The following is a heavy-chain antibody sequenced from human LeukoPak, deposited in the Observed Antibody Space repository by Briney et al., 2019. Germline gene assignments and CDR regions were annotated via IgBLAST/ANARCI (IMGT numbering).Heavy chain of an antibody. D-gene: IGHD3-3*01. CDR2: MNPNSGNT. V-gene: IGHV1-8*03. J-gene: IGHJ5*02. CDR3: ARVNYDFWSGYSNWFDP. Sequence: ASVKVSCKASGYTFTSYDINWVRQATGQGLEWMGWMNPNSGNTGYAQKFQGRVTITRNTSISTAYMELSSLRSEDTAVYYCARVNYDFWSGYSNWFDPWGQGTLVTVSS. CDR1: GYTFTSYD.